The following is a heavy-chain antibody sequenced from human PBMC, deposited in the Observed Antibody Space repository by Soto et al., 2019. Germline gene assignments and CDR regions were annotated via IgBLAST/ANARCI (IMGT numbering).Heavy chain of an antibody. J-gene: IGHJ4*02. CDR1: GYTFTSYA. CDR3: ARDRGLTIDY. CDR2: INPGNGNT. Sequence: QVQLVQSGAEEKKPGASVKVSCKASGYTFTSYAMHWVRQAPGQRLEWMGWINPGNGNTKYSQKFQGRVTITRDTSASTAYMELSSLRSEDTAVYYCARDRGLTIDYWGKGTLVTVSS. D-gene: IGHD3-10*01. V-gene: IGHV1-3*05.